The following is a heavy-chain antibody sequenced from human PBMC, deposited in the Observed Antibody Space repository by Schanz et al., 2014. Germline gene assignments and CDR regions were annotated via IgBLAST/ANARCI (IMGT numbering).Heavy chain of an antibody. CDR2: INPSSGTT. Sequence: QVQLVQSGSEVKKPGDSVKVSCETSGYSFTKYGINWVRQAPGQGLEWMGKINPSSGTTRIAQNFQGRLTVTRDTSTSTVNMELSSLRSEDTAVYYCVRDAGWAFGDYHGMDVWGQGTSVTVSS. D-gene: IGHD3-10*01. CDR1: GYSFTKYG. CDR3: VRDAGWAFGDYHGMDV. J-gene: IGHJ6*02. V-gene: IGHV1-46*01.